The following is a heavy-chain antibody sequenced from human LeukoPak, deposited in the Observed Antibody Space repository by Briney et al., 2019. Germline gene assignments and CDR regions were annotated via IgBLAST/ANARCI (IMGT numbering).Heavy chain of an antibody. D-gene: IGHD2-15*01. CDR1: GGSISSGSYY. CDR2: IYISGST. V-gene: IGHV4-61*02. Sequence: PSETLSLTCTVSGGSISSGSYYWSWIRQPAGKGLAWIGRIYISGSTNYNPSLKSRVTISVDTSKNQFSLKLSSVTAADTAVYYCARNSCSGGSCYENRGYFDYWGQGTLVTVSS. CDR3: ARNSCSGGSCYENRGYFDY. J-gene: IGHJ4*02.